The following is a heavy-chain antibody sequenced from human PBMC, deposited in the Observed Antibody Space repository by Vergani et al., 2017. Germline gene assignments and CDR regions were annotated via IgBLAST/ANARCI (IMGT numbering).Heavy chain of an antibody. V-gene: IGHV3-21*06. CDR3: AHEGSVYSSGWYERHYYYGMDV. J-gene: IGHJ6*02. CDR2: ISGSSSYI. Sequence: EVQLVESGGGLVKPGGSLRLSCAASGFTFSSYSMNWVRQAPGKGLEWVSSISGSSSYIYFADAVKGRFTISRDNAKNTLYLQMNSLRTEDTAVYYCAHEGSVYSSGWYERHYYYGMDVWGQGTTVTVSS. D-gene: IGHD6-19*01. CDR1: GFTFSSYS.